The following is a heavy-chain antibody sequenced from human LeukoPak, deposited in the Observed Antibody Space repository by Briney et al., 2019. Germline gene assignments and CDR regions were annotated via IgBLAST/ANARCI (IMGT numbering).Heavy chain of an antibody. CDR3: ARGIAVAGTGDY. J-gene: IGHJ4*02. D-gene: IGHD6-19*01. CDR2: ISTYNGNT. V-gene: IGHV1-18*01. Sequence: ASVKVSCMTSGYTFTDSGISWVRQAPGLGLEWMGWISTYNGNTHYAQKLQRRVTMTTDTSTRTAYMELRSLRSDDTAMYYCARGIAVAGTGDYWGQGTLVTVSS. CDR1: GYTFTDSG.